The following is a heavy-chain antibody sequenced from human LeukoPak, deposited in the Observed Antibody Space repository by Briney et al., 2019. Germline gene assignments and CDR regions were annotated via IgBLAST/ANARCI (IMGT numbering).Heavy chain of an antibody. CDR1: GFTFNSYS. D-gene: IGHD3-3*01. CDR2: ISSGSDYM. CDR3: AREIFWSGYFSNLHFDF. Sequence: GGSLRLSCAASGFTFNSYSMNWVRQAPGKGLEWVSFISSGSDYMHYADSVKGRFTISRDNTKNSLYLQMNSLRDEDTAVYYCAREIFWSGYFSNLHFDFWGRGTLVTVSS. V-gene: IGHV3-21*01. J-gene: IGHJ4*02.